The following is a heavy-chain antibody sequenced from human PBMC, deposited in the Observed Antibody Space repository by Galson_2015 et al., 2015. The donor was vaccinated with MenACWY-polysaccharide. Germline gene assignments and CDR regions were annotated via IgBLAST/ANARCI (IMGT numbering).Heavy chain of an antibody. J-gene: IGHJ3*01. Sequence: SVKVSCKAPGDSFSIFSFNWVRQAPGQGLEWMGRIIPGLGKPNYAQKFQGRATITTDESTGTAYMELSSLRAEDTAVYYCAGLLCEAAAQSWAFDVWGQGAVVTVSS. D-gene: IGHD2-15*01. CDR2: IIPGLGKP. CDR3: AGLLCEAAAQSWAFDV. CDR1: GDSFSIFS. V-gene: IGHV1-69*11.